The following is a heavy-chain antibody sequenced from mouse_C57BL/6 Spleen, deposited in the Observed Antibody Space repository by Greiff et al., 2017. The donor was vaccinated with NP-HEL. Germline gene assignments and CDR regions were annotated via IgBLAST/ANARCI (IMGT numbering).Heavy chain of an antibody. Sequence: VQLQQSGAELVKPGASVKISCKASGYAFSSYWMNWVKQRPGKGLEWIGQIYPGDGDTNYNGKFKGKATLTADKSSSTAYMQRSSLTSEDAAVYFCARDLDSSGYDYAMDYWGQGTSVTGSS. J-gene: IGHJ4*01. CDR1: GYAFSSYW. CDR3: ARDLDSSGYDYAMDY. D-gene: IGHD3-2*02. CDR2: IYPGDGDT. V-gene: IGHV1-80*01.